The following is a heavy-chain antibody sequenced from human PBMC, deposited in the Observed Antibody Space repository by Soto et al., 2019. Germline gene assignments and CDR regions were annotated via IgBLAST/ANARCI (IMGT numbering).Heavy chain of an antibody. CDR3: ARDKATTPNGFDI. CDR2: INYGGST. Sequence: PSATLSLTYVVYGASFSGHYWSWIRQTPGKGLEWIGEINYGGSTKYNPSLKSRVTISLDTSKNHLSMKLSSVTAADTAVYYCARDKATTPNGFDIWGQGTMVT. V-gene: IGHV4-34*01. J-gene: IGHJ3*02. CDR1: GASFSGHY.